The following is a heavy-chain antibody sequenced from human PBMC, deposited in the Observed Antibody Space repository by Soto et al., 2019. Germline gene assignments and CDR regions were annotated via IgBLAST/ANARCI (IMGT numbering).Heavy chain of an antibody. CDR1: GGSISSSSYY. J-gene: IGHJ5*02. CDR3: ARHRSCAYSSSSGPNWFDP. D-gene: IGHD6-6*01. Sequence: QLQLQESGPGLVKPSETLSLTCTVSGGSISSSSYYWGWIRQPPGKGLEWIGSINYSGSTYYNPTLKRGITIPVETSKNPFSLKLSSVTAADTAVYYCARHRSCAYSSSSGPNWFDPWGQGTLVTVSS. V-gene: IGHV4-39*01. CDR2: INYSGST.